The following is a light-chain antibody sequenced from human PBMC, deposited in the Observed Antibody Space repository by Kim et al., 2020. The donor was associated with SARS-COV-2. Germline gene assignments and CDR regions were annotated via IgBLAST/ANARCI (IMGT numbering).Light chain of an antibody. CDR3: QQSYRMPRT. CDR1: QSISTY. CDR2: AAS. Sequence: DIQMTQSPSSLSAAVGDRVTISCRASQSISTYLNWYQQKPGKAPNLLIYAASSLQSGVPSRFSGSGSGTDFTLTISSLQPEDFATYYCQQSYRMPRTFGAETKMDIK. V-gene: IGKV1-39*01. J-gene: IGKJ4*01.